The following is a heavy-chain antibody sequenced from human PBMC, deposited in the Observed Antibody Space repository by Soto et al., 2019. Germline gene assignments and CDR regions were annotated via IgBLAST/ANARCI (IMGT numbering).Heavy chain of an antibody. Sequence: SEALSLTCTVSGGSIISGGYYWSLIRQHPGKGLEWIGYIYYSGSTNYNPSLKGRVTISVDTSKNQCSLNLSSVTAADTAVYYCARDQLEGYCTGGSCSSYGWFDPWGHGTLVTAPQ. CDR3: ARDQLEGYCTGGSCSSYGWFDP. V-gene: IGHV4-61*08. CDR1: GGSIISGGYY. J-gene: IGHJ5*02. CDR2: IYYSGST. D-gene: IGHD2-15*01.